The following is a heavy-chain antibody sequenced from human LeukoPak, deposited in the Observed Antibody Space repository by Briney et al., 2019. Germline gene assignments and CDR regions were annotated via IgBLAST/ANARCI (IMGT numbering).Heavy chain of an antibody. D-gene: IGHD1-26*01. J-gene: IGHJ2*01. CDR1: GYTFSDYG. Sequence: GTSLRLSCTASGYTFSDYGMHWVRQAPGKGLEWLSVISYSGVVKFYADSVKGRFTISRDNSKNTLYLQMNSLRVEDTAVYYCAKNLLGSGSYSWYFDLWGRGTLVTVSS. CDR2: ISYSGVVK. CDR3: AKNLLGSGSYSWYFDL. V-gene: IGHV3-30*18.